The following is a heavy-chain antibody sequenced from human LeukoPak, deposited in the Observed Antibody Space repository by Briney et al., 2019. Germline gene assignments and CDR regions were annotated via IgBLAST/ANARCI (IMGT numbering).Heavy chain of an antibody. V-gene: IGHV3-23*01. CDR2: ISISGDRT. D-gene: IGHD2-15*01. CDR3: ITPDKPLGYCSGGSCSLGCS. J-gene: IGHJ6*04. Sequence: PGGSLRLSCAASGFTFSNYAMTWVRQVPGKGLEWVSVISISGDRTDYADSVKGRFTISRDNSENTLYLQMNSLRAEDTAVYYCITPDKPLGYCSGGSCSLGCSWGKGATVTISS. CDR1: GFTFSNYA.